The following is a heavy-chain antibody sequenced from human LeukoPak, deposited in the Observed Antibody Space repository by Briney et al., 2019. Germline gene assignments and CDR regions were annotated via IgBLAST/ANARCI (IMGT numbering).Heavy chain of an antibody. Sequence: GGSLRLSCAASGFTFSSYAMSWVRQAPGKGLEWVSAISGSGGSTYYADSVKGRFTISRDNSKNTLYLQMNSLRVEDTAVYYCARGISSSTCCHFDYWGQGTLVTVSS. D-gene: IGHD2/OR15-2a*01. J-gene: IGHJ4*02. CDR3: ARGISSSTCCHFDY. CDR2: ISGSGGST. CDR1: GFTFSSYA. V-gene: IGHV3-23*01.